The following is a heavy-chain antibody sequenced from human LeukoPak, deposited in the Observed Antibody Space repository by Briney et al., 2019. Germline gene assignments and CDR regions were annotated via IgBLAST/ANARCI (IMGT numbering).Heavy chain of an antibody. CDR2: IYHSGST. Sequence: PSETLSLTCTVSGGSISSGGYYWSWIRQPPGKGLEWIGYIYHSGSTYYNPSLKSRVTISVDRSKNQFSLKLSSVTAADTAVYYCARDNSRGKYAFDIWGQGTMVTVSS. D-gene: IGHD4-23*01. CDR1: GGSISSGGYY. J-gene: IGHJ3*02. CDR3: ARDNSRGKYAFDI. V-gene: IGHV4-30-2*01.